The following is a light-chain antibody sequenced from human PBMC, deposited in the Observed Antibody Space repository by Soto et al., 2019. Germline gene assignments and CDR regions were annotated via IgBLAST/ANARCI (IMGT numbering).Light chain of an antibody. CDR2: DAS. V-gene: IGKV1-33*01. Sequence: DTQMTQSPSSLSESVGDRVTITCQASQDISKYLNWYQQRPGKAPKLLIYDASNLEIGVPSRFSGSGSGTDFTFTISSLQPEDIATYYCQQYDNLPPFTFGPGTKVDIK. J-gene: IGKJ3*01. CDR3: QQYDNLPPFT. CDR1: QDISKY.